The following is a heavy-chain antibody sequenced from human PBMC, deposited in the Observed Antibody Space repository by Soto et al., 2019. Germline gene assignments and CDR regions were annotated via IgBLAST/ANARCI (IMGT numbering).Heavy chain of an antibody. CDR1: GGSISSGGYS. CDR3: ARGEYYYDSSGYPNWFDP. Sequence: QLQLQESGSGLVKPSQTLSLTCAVSGGSISSGGYSWSWIQQPPGKGLEWIGYIYHSGSTYYTPSLQSRVTISVDRSKNQFSLKLSSVTAADTAVYYCARGEYYYDSSGYPNWFDPWGQGTLVTVSS. J-gene: IGHJ5*02. V-gene: IGHV4-30-2*01. CDR2: IYHSGST. D-gene: IGHD3-22*01.